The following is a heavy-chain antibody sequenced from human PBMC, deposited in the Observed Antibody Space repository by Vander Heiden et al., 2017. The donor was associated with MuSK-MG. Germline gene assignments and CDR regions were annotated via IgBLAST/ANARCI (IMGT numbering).Heavy chain of an antibody. Sequence: EVQLLESGGGLVQPGGSLRLSCAASGFTFSSYAMSWVRQAPGKGLEWVSAISGSGGSTYYADSVKGRFTISRDNSKNTLYLQMNSLRAEDTAVYYCAKATALYCTSTSCYVDDWGQGTLVTVSS. CDR3: AKATALYCTSTSCYVDD. J-gene: IGHJ4*02. D-gene: IGHD2-2*01. CDR1: GFTFSSYA. CDR2: ISGSGGST. V-gene: IGHV3-23*01.